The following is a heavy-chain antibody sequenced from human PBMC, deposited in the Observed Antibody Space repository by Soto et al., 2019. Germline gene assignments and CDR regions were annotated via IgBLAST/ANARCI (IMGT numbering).Heavy chain of an antibody. J-gene: IGHJ6*03. Sequence: GESLKISCKGSGYSFTSYWIGWVRQMPGKGLEWMGIIYPGDSDTRYSPSFQGQVTISADKSISTAYLQWSSLKASDTAMYYCARRVAAAGLDYYYYYMDVWGKGTTVTVSS. CDR1: GYSFTSYW. CDR2: IYPGDSDT. D-gene: IGHD6-13*01. CDR3: ARRVAAAGLDYYYYYMDV. V-gene: IGHV5-51*01.